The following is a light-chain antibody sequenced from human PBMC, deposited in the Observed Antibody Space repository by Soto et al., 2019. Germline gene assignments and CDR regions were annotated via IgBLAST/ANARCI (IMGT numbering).Light chain of an antibody. Sequence: IVLTQSPGTLSLSPGDRATLSCRASQSVSGSDLAWYQQKPGQGPRLLIYGASTRATAIPDRFSGSGSGKDFTLTISRLEPEDFAVYYCQQYGSSPLTFGGGTKVEI. V-gene: IGKV3-20*01. CDR2: GAS. CDR3: QQYGSSPLT. CDR1: QSVSGSD. J-gene: IGKJ4*01.